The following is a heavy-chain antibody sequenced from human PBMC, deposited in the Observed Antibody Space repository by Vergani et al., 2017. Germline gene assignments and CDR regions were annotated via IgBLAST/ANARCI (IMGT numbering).Heavy chain of an antibody. CDR2: INPNSGGT. CDR3: AREASTTVVGYYYYYGMDV. Sequence: QVQLVQSGAEVKKPGASVKVSCKASGYTFIAYYIHWVRQAPGQGLEWMGWINPNSGGTNYAQKFQGRVIMTRDTSISTAYMELRSLRSEDTAVYYCAREASTTVVGYYYYYGMDVWGQGTTVTVSS. J-gene: IGHJ6*02. D-gene: IGHD4-23*01. CDR1: GYTFIAYY. V-gene: IGHV1-2*02.